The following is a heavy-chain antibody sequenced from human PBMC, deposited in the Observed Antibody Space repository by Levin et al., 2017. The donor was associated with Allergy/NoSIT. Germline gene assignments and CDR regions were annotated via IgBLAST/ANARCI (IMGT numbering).Heavy chain of an antibody. D-gene: IGHD4-17*01. V-gene: IGHV3-48*02. Sequence: GESLKISCAASGFTFYSYSMNWVRQAPGKGLEWVSYISSISTTIYYADSVKGRFTISRDNAKNSLYLQMNSLRDEDTAVYYCARHMTTVTTAAYYGLDVWGQGTTVTVSS. CDR3: ARHMTTVTTAAYYGLDV. CDR1: GFTFYSYS. CDR2: ISSISTTI. J-gene: IGHJ6*02.